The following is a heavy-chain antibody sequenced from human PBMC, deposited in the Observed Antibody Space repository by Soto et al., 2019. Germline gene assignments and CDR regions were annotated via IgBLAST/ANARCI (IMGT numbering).Heavy chain of an antibody. J-gene: IGHJ3*02. CDR3: TGYSSSWYSLNDAFDI. D-gene: IGHD6-13*01. V-gene: IGHV3-15*01. CDR2: IKSKTDGGTT. CDR1: GFTFSNAW. Sequence: GGSLRLSCAASGFTFSNAWMSWVRQAPGKGLEWVGRIKSKTDGGTTDYAAPVKGRFTISRDDSKNTLYLQMNSLKTEDTAVYYCTGYSSSWYSLNDAFDIWGQGTMVTVSS.